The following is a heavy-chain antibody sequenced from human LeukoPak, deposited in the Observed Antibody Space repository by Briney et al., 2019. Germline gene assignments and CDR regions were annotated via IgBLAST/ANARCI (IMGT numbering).Heavy chain of an antibody. J-gene: IGHJ4*02. Sequence: GGSLRLSCAASGFTFSSYSMNWVRQAPGKGLEWASSISSSSSYIYYADSVKGRFTISRDNAKNSLYLQMNSLRAEDTAVYYCARATMIVAPWVDYWGQGTLVTVSS. CDR2: ISSSSSYI. CDR3: ARATMIVAPWVDY. CDR1: GFTFSSYS. D-gene: IGHD3-22*01. V-gene: IGHV3-21*01.